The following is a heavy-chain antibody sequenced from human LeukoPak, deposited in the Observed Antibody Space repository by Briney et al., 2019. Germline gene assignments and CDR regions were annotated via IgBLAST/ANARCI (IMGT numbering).Heavy chain of an antibody. J-gene: IGHJ4*02. V-gene: IGHV3-74*01. CDR2: INPDGSTT. D-gene: IGHD6-6*01. CDR1: GFTFSSYW. CDR3: TRGLSSSSE. Sequence: GGSLRLSCAASGFTFSSYWMHWVRQVPGKGLVWVSRINPDGSTTTYADSVKGRFTISRDNAKNTLYLQMNSLRAEDTAVYYCTRGLSSSSEWGQGTLVTVSS.